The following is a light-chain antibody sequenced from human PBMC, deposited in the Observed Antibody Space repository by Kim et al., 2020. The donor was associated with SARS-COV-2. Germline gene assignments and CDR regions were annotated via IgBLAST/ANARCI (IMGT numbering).Light chain of an antibody. J-gene: IGLJ1*01. CDR2: EVD. V-gene: IGLV2-23*02. CDR3: CSYAGSNTFVFV. CDR1: SSDFGIYNL. Sequence: SITLSCTGTSSDFGIYNLVSWYQQHPGKAPKLMIYEVDKGPSGVSNRFSGSKSGNTASLTISGLQTEDEADYYCCSYAGSNTFVFVFGSGTKVTVL.